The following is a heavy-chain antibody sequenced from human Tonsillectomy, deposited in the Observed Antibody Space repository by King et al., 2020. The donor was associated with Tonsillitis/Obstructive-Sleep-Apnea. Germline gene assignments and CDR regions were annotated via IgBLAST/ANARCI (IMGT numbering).Heavy chain of an antibody. CDR3: ASRPYYDSSGYLDAFDI. Sequence: VQLVESGGGLIQPGGSLRLSCAASGFTVSSNYMSWVRQAPGKGLEWVSVIYSGGSTYYADSVKGRFTISRDNSKNTLYLQMNSLRAEDTAVYYCASRPYYDSSGYLDAFDIWGKGTMVTVSS. V-gene: IGHV3-53*01. J-gene: IGHJ3*02. D-gene: IGHD3-22*01. CDR2: IYSGGST. CDR1: GFTVSSNY.